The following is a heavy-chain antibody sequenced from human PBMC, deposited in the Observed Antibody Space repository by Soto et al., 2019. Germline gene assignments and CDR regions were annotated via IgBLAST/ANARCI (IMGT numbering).Heavy chain of an antibody. CDR3: ARDPAGYSSNAGGYYYYGMDV. CDR1: GGSISSYY. V-gene: IGHV4-59*01. D-gene: IGHD6-13*01. Sequence: SETLSLTCTVSGGSISSYYWSWIRQPPGKGLEWIGYIYYSGSTNYNPSLKSRVTISVDTSKNQFSLKLSSVTAADTAVYYCARDPAGYSSNAGGYYYYGMDVWGQGTTVTVSS. CDR2: IYYSGST. J-gene: IGHJ6*02.